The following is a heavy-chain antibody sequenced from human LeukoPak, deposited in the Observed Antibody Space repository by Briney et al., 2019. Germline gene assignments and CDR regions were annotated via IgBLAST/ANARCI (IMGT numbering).Heavy chain of an antibody. CDR2: INTKNGNP. V-gene: IGHV7-4-1*01. Sequence: ASVKVSCKASGYTFTRYAVNWVRQAPGQGLEWMGWINTKNGNPTYAQGFTGRFVFSLDTSVLKDEDTAVYYCARSGFWTDHPAFDIWGQGIMVTVSS. CDR1: GYTFTRYA. D-gene: IGHD3/OR15-3a*01. CDR3: ARSGFWTDHPAFDI. J-gene: IGHJ3*02.